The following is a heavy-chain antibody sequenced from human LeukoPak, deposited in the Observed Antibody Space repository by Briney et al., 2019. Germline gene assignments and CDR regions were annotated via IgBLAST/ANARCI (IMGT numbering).Heavy chain of an antibody. Sequence: GGSLRLSCAASGFTFSSYEMNWVRQAPGKGLEWVSYISSSGSTIYYAHSVKGRFTISRDNAKNSLYLQMNSPRAEDTAVYYCARGRGGLSYFDYWGQGTLVTVSS. D-gene: IGHD4-23*01. CDR1: GFTFSSYE. CDR2: ISSSGSTI. V-gene: IGHV3-48*03. CDR3: ARGRGGLSYFDY. J-gene: IGHJ4*03.